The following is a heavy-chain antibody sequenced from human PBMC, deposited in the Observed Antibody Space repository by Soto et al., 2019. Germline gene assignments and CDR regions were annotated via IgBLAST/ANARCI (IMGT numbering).Heavy chain of an antibody. Sequence: PGGSLRLSCTASGFTFGGYAMSWVRQAPGKGLEWVGFITSKAYGGTTEYEASVKGRFTISRDDSKSIAYLQMNSLKTEDTAVYYCTRDTHFWSGYRPDYYYYYGMDVWGQGTTVTVS. J-gene: IGHJ6*02. CDR2: ITSKAYGGTT. D-gene: IGHD3-3*02. CDR1: GFTFGGYA. CDR3: TRDTHFWSGYRPDYYYYYGMDV. V-gene: IGHV3-49*04.